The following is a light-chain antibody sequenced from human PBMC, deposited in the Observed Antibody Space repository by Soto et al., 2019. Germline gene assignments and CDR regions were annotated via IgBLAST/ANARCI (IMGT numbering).Light chain of an antibody. Sequence: EIVLTQSPGTLSLSPGERATLSCRASQSVSTTYLAWYQQAPGQSPRLLIYNASTRANGIPDRFSGGGSGTDFTLTSNRLEPEDFAVYYCQHYGTSPSPFGGGTKVEIK. CDR1: QSVSTTY. J-gene: IGKJ4*01. CDR2: NAS. CDR3: QHYGTSPSP. V-gene: IGKV3-20*01.